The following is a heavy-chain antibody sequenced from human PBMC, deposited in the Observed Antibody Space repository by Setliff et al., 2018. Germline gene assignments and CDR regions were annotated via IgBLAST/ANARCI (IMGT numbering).Heavy chain of an antibody. V-gene: IGHV4-30-4*08. CDR1: GGSISSGDYY. CDR2: IYYTGST. Sequence: LSLTCTVSGGSISSGDYYWSWIRQPPGKGLERIGYIYYTGSTYYNPSLKSRVTISVDTSKNQFSLRLNSVTAADSAVYYCARHGGWYFDLWGRGTLVTVSS. D-gene: IGHD4-17*01. J-gene: IGHJ2*01. CDR3: ARHGGWYFDL.